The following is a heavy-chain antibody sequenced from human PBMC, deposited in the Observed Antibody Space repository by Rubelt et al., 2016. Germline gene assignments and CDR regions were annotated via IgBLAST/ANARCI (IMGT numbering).Heavy chain of an antibody. CDR2: ISAYNGNT. Sequence: QVQLVQSGAEVKKPGASVKVSCKASGYTFTSYGISWVRQAPGQGLEWMGWISAYNGNTNYAQKHQGVVTMTTEESTGTASMELRSLRSDDTAVYYCARERDDYGDYWGQGTLVTVSS. J-gene: IGHJ4*02. CDR1: GYTFTSYG. CDR3: ARERDDYGDY. V-gene: IGHV1-18*01. D-gene: IGHD5-24*01.